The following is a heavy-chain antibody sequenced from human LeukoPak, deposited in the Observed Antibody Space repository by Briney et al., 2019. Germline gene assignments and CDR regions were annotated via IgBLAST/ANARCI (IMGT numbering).Heavy chain of an antibody. D-gene: IGHD5-24*01. J-gene: IGHJ5*02. CDR1: GFTFSSYP. CDR3: ARDFGRDGYNYGGKNWFDP. CDR2: ISNDGSNR. Sequence: GGFLRLSCAASGFTFSSYPMQWVRQAPGKGLEWVAVISNDGSNRYYADSVKGRFTISRDNSKNTLYLQMNSLRAEDTALYYCARDFGRDGYNYGGKNWFDPWGQGTLVTVSS. V-gene: IGHV3-30-3*01.